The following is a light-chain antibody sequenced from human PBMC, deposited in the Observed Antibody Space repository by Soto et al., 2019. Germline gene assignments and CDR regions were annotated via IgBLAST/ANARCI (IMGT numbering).Light chain of an antibody. Sequence: DIPMTQSPSSLSASVGDRVTITCRASQSISRFLNWYQHKPGKAPELLMFAASNLESGVPSRFSGSGSGTEFTLTISSLQAEDFATYYCEQTDSTTHTFGQGTKVEIK. V-gene: IGKV1-39*01. CDR2: AAS. CDR3: EQTDSTTHT. CDR1: QSISRF. J-gene: IGKJ2*01.